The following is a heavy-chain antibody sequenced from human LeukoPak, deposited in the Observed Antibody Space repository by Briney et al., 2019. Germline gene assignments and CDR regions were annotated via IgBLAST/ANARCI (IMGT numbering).Heavy chain of an antibody. D-gene: IGHD6-6*01. CDR1: GFTFITYH. Sequence: GGPLRLSCAASGFTFITYHWNWVRQAPGKGLEWVSSISSSSSYIYYADSVKGRFTISRDNAKNSLYLQMNSLRAEDTAVYYCARARIAARPGYFDYWGQGTLVTVSS. CDR3: ARARIAARPGYFDY. CDR2: ISSSSSYI. J-gene: IGHJ4*02. V-gene: IGHV3-21*01.